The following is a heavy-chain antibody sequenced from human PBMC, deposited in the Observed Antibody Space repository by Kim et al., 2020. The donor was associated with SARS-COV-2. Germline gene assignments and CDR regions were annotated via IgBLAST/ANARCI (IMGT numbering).Heavy chain of an antibody. CDR3: ARVPPYSRLLDY. D-gene: IGHD6-13*01. Sequence: YAQQLQSKVTMTTDTSTSTAYMELRSLRSDDTAVYYCARVPPYSRLLDYWGQGTLVTVSS. J-gene: IGHJ4*02. V-gene: IGHV1-18*01.